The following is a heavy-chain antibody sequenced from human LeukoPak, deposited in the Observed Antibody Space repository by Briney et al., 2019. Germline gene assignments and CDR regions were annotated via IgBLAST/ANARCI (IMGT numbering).Heavy chain of an antibody. CDR3: AGDFCISEVY. Sequence: QPGGSLRLSCAASGFTFSRYWMHWVRQAPGKGPVWVSRMNSDGSSTSYADSVKGRFTISRDNAKNTLYLQMNSLRAEDTAVYYCAGDFCISEVYWGQGTLVTVSS. CDR1: GFTFSRYW. CDR2: MNSDGSST. V-gene: IGHV3-74*01. J-gene: IGHJ4*02. D-gene: IGHD1-20*01.